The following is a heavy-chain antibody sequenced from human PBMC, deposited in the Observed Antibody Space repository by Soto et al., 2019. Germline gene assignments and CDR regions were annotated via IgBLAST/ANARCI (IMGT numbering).Heavy chain of an antibody. CDR1: GGSISSSNW. CDR2: IYHSGST. D-gene: IGHD2-21*02. CDR3: ARDRHCGGDCYSAG. Sequence: SDTLSLTCAVSGGSISSSNWWSWVRQPPGKGLEWNEEIYHSGSTNYNPSLKSRVTISVDKSKNQFYLKLSSVTAADTDVYYCARDRHCGGDCYSAGWGQGTLVTVFS. J-gene: IGHJ4*02. V-gene: IGHV4-4*02.